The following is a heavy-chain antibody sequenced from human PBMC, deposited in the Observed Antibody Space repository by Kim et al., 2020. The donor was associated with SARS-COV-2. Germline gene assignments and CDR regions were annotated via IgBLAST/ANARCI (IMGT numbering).Heavy chain of an antibody. CDR2: ISAYNCNT. CDR1: GYTFTSYG. D-gene: IGHD4-17*01. CDR3: ARDPSRDYGVHYYYYYGMDV. J-gene: IGHJ6*02. V-gene: IGHV1-18*01. Sequence: ASVKVSCKASGYTFTSYGISWVRQAPGQGLEWMGWISAYNCNTHYAQKLQGRVTMTTDTSTSTAYMELRSLRSDDTAVYYCARDPSRDYGVHYYYYYGMDVWGQGTTVTVSS.